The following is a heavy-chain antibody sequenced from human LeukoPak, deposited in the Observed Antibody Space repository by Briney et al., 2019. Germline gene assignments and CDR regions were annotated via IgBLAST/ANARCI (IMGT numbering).Heavy chain of an antibody. D-gene: IGHD2-2*01. Sequence: GGSLRLSCAASGFTFSDYEMNWVRKAPGKGLEWVSHISTSGSIIHYADSVEGRFTISRDNAKNSLYLQMNSLRAEDTAVYYCARGEYQLLFNNFYYYYYYMDVWGKGTTVTISS. CDR1: GFTFSDYE. CDR3: ARGEYQLLFNNFYYYYYYMDV. V-gene: IGHV3-48*03. J-gene: IGHJ6*03. CDR2: ISTSGSII.